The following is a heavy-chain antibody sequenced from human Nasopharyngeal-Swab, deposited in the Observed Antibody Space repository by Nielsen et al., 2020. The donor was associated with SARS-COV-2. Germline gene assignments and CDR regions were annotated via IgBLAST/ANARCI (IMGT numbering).Heavy chain of an antibody. Sequence: GGPLRLSCPPSGFTLSKSYMSGVRQAAGKGLEWVANIKQDGSGSYYGDSGKGRFTITRYHGNNSMYLQMNSLRAGDTGVYYCERGGSSFPFDYWGPGSLVTLSS. CDR1: GFTLSKSY. CDR2: IKQDGSGS. D-gene: IGHD6-13*01. J-gene: IGHJ4*02. V-gene: IGHV3-7*01. CDR3: ERGGSSFPFDY.